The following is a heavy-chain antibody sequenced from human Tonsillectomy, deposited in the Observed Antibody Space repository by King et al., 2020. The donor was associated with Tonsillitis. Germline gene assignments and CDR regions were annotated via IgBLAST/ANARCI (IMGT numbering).Heavy chain of an antibody. D-gene: IGHD2-15*01. V-gene: IGHV3-11*01. J-gene: IGHJ4*02. CDR1: GFTFSDYY. CDR3: ARGRGRGIGYCSGGSCYSSFY. CDR2: ISNSGSSI. Sequence: VQLVESGGGLVKPGGSLRLSCAASGFTFSDYYMSWIRQAPGKGLEWISYISNSGSSIYYADSVKGRFTISRDNAKNSLYLQMNSLRAEDTAVNYCARGRGRGIGYCSGGSCYSSFYWGLGTLVTVSS.